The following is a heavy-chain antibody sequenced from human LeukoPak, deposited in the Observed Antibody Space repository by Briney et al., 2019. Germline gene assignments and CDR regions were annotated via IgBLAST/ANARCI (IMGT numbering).Heavy chain of an antibody. CDR3: AKAYYGSGSLLFDP. CDR1: GFTFSSYA. D-gene: IGHD3-10*01. J-gene: IGHJ5*02. CDR2: IGGSGGST. V-gene: IGHV3-23*01. Sequence: GGSLRLSCAASGFTFSSYAMSWVRQAPGKGLEWVSAIGGSGGSTYYADSVKGRFTISRDNSKNTLYLQMNSLRAEDTAVYYCAKAYYGSGSLLFDPWGQGTLVTVSS.